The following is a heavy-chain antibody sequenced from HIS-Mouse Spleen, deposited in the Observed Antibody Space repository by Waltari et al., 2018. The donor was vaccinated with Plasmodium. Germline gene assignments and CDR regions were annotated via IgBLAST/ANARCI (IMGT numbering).Heavy chain of an antibody. CDR1: GGSISSYY. V-gene: IGHV4-4*07. CDR2: SYTSGST. Sequence: QVQLQESGPGLVKPSETLSPTCTVSGGSISSYYWSWIRQPAGKGLEWIGRSYTSGSTNYNPSLKSRVTRAVDTSKNQFSLKLRAVTAADTAVYYCARDNYEFWSGMGAFDIWGQGTMVTVSS. CDR3: ARDNYEFWSGMGAFDI. D-gene: IGHD3-3*01. J-gene: IGHJ3*02.